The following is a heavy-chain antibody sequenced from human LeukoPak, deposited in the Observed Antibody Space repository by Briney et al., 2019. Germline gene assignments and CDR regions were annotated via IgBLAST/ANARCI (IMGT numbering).Heavy chain of an antibody. CDR3: ARESLLWFGEGGTNWFDP. V-gene: IGHV4-39*02. Sequence: PLETLSLTCTVSGGSISSSSYYWGWIRQPPGKGLEWIGSIYYSGSTYYNPSLKSRVTISVDTSKNQFSLKLSSVTAADTAVYYCARESLLWFGEGGTNWFDPWGQGTLVTVSS. CDR2: IYYSGST. CDR1: GGSISSSSYY. D-gene: IGHD3-10*01. J-gene: IGHJ5*02.